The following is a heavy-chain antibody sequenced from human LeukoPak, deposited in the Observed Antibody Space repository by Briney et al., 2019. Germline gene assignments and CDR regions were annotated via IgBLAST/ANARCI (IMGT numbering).Heavy chain of an antibody. CDR2: IYTNGST. D-gene: IGHD3-22*01. CDR3: ARDGPLSGYYVY. V-gene: IGHV4-4*07. Sequence: SETLSLTCTVSGGSISSYYWSWTRQPAGKGLEWIGRIYTNGSTNYNPSLKRRVTMSVDTSKNQLSLKLSSVTAADTAVYYCARDGPLSGYYVYWGQGTLVTVSS. J-gene: IGHJ4*02. CDR1: GGSISSYY.